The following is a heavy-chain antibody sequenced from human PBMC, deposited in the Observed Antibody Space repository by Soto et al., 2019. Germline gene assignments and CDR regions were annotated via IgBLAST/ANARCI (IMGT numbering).Heavy chain of an antibody. D-gene: IGHD7-27*01. CDR1: GFTFSSYS. Sequence: PGGSLRLSCAASGFTFSSYSIHWVRQAPGRGLEWVSTITRNSDINYDAAAKGRCTITTDNDKNKAPLQVDSLRAEDTAVYCCAREESAWALGYGLEVWGQGTTVTVSS. J-gene: IGHJ6*01. CDR2: ITRNSDI. V-gene: IGHV3-21*01. CDR3: AREESAWALGYGLEV.